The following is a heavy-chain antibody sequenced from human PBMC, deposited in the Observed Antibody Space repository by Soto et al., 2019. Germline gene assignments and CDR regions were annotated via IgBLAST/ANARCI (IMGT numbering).Heavy chain of an antibody. D-gene: IGHD3-9*01. CDR3: ATDLTYAFNY. CDR2: IIGTTIT. J-gene: IGHJ4*02. V-gene: IGHV3-48*01. CDR1: GLTFSNYP. Sequence: PGGSLRLSCAGSGLTFSNYPVNWVRQAPGKGLEWISHIIGTTITYADSVKGRFTISSDNAENSVYLQMNSLRGEDTAVYYCATDLTYAFNYWGQGTLVTVSS.